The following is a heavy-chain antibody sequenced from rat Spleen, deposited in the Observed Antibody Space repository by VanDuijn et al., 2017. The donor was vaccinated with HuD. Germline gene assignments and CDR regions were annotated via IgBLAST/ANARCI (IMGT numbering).Heavy chain of an antibody. V-gene: IGHV5-29*01. CDR2: ISYGDSSGHSGT. CDR1: GFTFSDYG. D-gene: IGHD1-11*01. CDR3: ARPTEGLDY. J-gene: IGHJ2*01. Sequence: EVQLVESDGGLVQPGRSLKLSCAASGFTFSDYGVAWVRQAPTAGLEWVATISYGDSSGHSGTYYRDSVRGRFTISRDIAKSILFLEMDSLRSEDTATYYCARPTEGLDYWGQGVMVTVSS.